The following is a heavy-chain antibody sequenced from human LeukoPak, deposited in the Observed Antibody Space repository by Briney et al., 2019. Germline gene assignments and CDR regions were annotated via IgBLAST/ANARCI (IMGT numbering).Heavy chain of an antibody. CDR2: ISSSSSTI. CDR1: GFTVSSNY. V-gene: IGHV3-48*01. CDR3: ARDFEAPLPAAY. J-gene: IGHJ4*02. Sequence: GGSLRLSCAASGFTVSSNYMNWVRQAPGKGLEWVSYISSSSSTIYYADSVKGRFTISRDNAKNSLYLQMNSLRAEDTAVYYCARDFEAPLPAAYWGQGTLVTVSS. D-gene: IGHD3-9*01.